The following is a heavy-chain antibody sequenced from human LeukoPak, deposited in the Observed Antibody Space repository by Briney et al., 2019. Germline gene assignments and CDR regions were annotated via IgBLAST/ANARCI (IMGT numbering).Heavy chain of an antibody. Sequence: GGSLRLSCAASGFTFSSYSMNWVRQAPGKGLEWVSSISSSSSYIYYADSVKGRFTISRDNAKNSLYLQMNSLRAEDTAVYYCARTPSGLYNWFDPWGQGTLVNVSS. D-gene: IGHD3-3*01. CDR1: GFTFSSYS. CDR3: ARTPSGLYNWFDP. J-gene: IGHJ5*02. CDR2: ISSSSSYI. V-gene: IGHV3-21*01.